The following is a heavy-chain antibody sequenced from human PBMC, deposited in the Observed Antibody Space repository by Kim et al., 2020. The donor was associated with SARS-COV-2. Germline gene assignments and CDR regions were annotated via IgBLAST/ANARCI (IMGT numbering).Heavy chain of an antibody. CDR3: ARDVDSSGWVDS. V-gene: IGHV3-21*04. J-gene: IGHJ4*02. D-gene: IGHD6-25*01. Sequence: YADSVKGRLTISRDTAKTSLYLQMNSLRAENTALYYCARDVDSSGWVDSWGQRTLVTVSS.